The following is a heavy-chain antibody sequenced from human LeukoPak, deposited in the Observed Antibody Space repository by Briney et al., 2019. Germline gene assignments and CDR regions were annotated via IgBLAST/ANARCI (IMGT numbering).Heavy chain of an antibody. CDR1: GGSISNYY. CDR2: MFYSGTT. Sequence: SETLSLTCTVSGGSISNYYWTWIRQPPGKGLEWIGCMFYSGTTYYNPSLKSRVTMSVDMSKNQFSLKLSSVSAGDTAVYYCARSGFGGSSCFHYYGIDVWGQGTTVTVSS. CDR3: ARSGFGGSSCFHYYGIDV. D-gene: IGHD6-13*01. V-gene: IGHV4-59*01. J-gene: IGHJ6*02.